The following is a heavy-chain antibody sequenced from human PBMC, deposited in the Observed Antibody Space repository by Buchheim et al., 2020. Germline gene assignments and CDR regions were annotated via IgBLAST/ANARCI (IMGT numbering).Heavy chain of an antibody. J-gene: IGHJ4*02. CDR3: ARDRDGSGSQGY. CDR2: ISVKNGKP. Sequence: QVQLVQSGAEVKKPGASVKVSCKASGYIFTSQGISWVRQAPGQALECMGWISVKNGKPNYARELQGSVTISTDTSTNTAYMELRSLRSDDTAVYYCARDRDGSGSQGYWGQGTL. D-gene: IGHD3-10*01. CDR1: GYIFTSQG. V-gene: IGHV1-18*01.